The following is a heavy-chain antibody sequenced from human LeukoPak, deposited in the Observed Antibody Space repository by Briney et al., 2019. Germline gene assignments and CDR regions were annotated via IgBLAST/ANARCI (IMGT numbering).Heavy chain of an antibody. Sequence: SETLSLTCTVSGGSISSSSYYWGWIRQPPGKGLEWIGSIYYSGSTYYNPSLKSRVTISVDTSKNQFSLKLSSVTAADTAVYYCAREQWLVHLGWFDPWGQGTLVTVSS. CDR3: AREQWLVHLGWFDP. J-gene: IGHJ5*02. D-gene: IGHD6-19*01. CDR2: IYYSGST. CDR1: GGSISSSSYY. V-gene: IGHV4-39*07.